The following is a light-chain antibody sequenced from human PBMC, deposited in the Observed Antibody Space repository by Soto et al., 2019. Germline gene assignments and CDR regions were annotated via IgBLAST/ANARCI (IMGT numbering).Light chain of an antibody. CDR3: QQYGNLPRT. J-gene: IGKJ1*01. Sequence: EVVLTQSPVSLSLSPGERATLSCRASQSVTSSYLAWYQQKPGQAPRLLIYGASSRATGIPDRFSGRGSGTDFTLTISRLEPEDFAVYYCQQYGNLPRTFGQGTKVDIK. CDR1: QSVTSSY. V-gene: IGKV3-20*01. CDR2: GAS.